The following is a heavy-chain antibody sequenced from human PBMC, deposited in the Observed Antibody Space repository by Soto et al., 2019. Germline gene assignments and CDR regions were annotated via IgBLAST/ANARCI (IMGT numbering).Heavy chain of an antibody. V-gene: IGHV3-11*01. CDR2: FSSSGYTI. D-gene: IGHD3-3*01. CDR1: GVTFSGYY. J-gene: IGHJ4*02. CDR3: PKGRGGQSET. Sequence: QVQLVEAGGAVVKPGGALRLSWEASGVTFSGYYMTPIRQAPGEGLAWIAYFSSSGYTIRYADSVEARFNVSRDDAKKTRYLQMSRRRAVDTAMYDCPKGRGGQSETGGQGTLVTFPS.